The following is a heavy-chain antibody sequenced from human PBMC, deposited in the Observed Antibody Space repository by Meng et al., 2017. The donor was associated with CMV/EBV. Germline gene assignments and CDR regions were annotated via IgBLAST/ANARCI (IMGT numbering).Heavy chain of an antibody. CDR2: IFWDDDT. D-gene: IGHD5-18*01. J-gene: IGHJ4*02. Sequence: RAYGHTLLKPPPTLTLTCTFSGFSVITTGGGVAWIRQSTGKGLVGLALIFWDDDTRYSPSLKCTLTITKDTSKYQVVFTMSNMDPVDTATYYCAHLDSAKLHFDYWGQGTLVTVSS. V-gene: IGHV2-5*02. CDR3: AHLDSAKLHFDY. CDR1: GFSVITTGGG.